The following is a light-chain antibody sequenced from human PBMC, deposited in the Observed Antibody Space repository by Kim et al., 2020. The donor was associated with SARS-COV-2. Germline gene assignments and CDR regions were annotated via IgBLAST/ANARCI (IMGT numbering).Light chain of an antibody. V-gene: IGLV1-40*01. J-gene: IGLJ1*01. CDR1: SYNNGEDYD. Sequence: RVTISCGWSSYNNGEDYDVHWYQQLPGKAPKVLICGNRSRPSGVPARFAGSRSGTSATLAITGLQAEDEADYCCGSYDNSLRGYVFGGGTKVTVL. CDR3: GSYDNSLRGYV. CDR2: GNR.